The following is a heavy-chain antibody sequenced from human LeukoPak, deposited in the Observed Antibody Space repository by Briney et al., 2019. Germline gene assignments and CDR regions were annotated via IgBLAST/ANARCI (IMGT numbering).Heavy chain of an antibody. D-gene: IGHD2-2*01. CDR3: ARDIHDIVVVPATIGDKYSSSWYPDY. Sequence: GGPLRLSCAPSGFTLSSYAMQWARHAPGKGLEWVAVISYDGSNKYYASSVKGRFTISRDNSKNTLYLQMNSLRTEETAVYYCARDIHDIVVVPATIGDKYSSSWYPDYWGQGALVTVSS. CDR1: GFTLSSYA. J-gene: IGHJ4*02. CDR2: ISYDGSNK. V-gene: IGHV3-30*01.